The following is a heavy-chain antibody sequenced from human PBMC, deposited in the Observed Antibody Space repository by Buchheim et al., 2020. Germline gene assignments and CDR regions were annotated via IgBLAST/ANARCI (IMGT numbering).Heavy chain of an antibody. J-gene: IGHJ4*02. CDR1: GFTFSSYA. V-gene: IGHV3-30-3*02. Sequence: QVHLVESGGGVVQPGRSLRLSCAASGFTFSSYAMHWVRQAPGKGLEWVAVISSDGTSKYYADSVKGRFTISRDNFKNTLDLQMNSLRTEDTAVYYCAKKGGIGGTTDYFDYWGQGTL. CDR2: ISSDGTSK. CDR3: AKKGGIGGTTDYFDY. D-gene: IGHD1-1*01.